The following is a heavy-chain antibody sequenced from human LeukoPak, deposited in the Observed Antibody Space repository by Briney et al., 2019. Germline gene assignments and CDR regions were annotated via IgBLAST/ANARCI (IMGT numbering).Heavy chain of an antibody. V-gene: IGHV1-2*03. D-gene: IGHD3-10*01. CDR3: ARGYAGSGSYYN. CDR1: GYTFIGFY. CDR2: INSNSGDT. J-gene: IGHJ4*02. Sequence: LGASVKVSCKASGYTFIGFYIQWVRQAPGQGLEWMGWINSNSGDTNYAQKFQGRVTMTRDTSISTAYMELSSLRSEDTAVYYCARGYAGSGSYYNWGQGTLVTVSS.